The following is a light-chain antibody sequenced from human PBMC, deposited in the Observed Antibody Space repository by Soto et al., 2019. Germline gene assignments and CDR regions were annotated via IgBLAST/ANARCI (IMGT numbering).Light chain of an antibody. CDR2: LNSDGSH. V-gene: IGLV4-69*01. Sequence: QPVLTQSPSASASLGASVKLTCTLSSGHSNYAIAWHQQQPEKGPRYLMKLNSDGSHSKGDGIPDRFSGSSSGAERYLTISSLQSEDEADYYCQTWGAGIWVFGGGTKLT. CDR3: QTWGAGIWV. J-gene: IGLJ3*02. CDR1: SGHSNYA.